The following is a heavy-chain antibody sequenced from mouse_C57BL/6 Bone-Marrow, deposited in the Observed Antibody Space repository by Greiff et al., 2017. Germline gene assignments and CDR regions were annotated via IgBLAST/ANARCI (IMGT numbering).Heavy chain of an antibody. V-gene: IGHV14-4*01. J-gene: IGHJ4*01. CDR2: IDPENGDT. Sequence: EVQLQQSGAELVRPGASVKLSCTASGFNIKDDYMHWVKQRPEQGLEWIGWIDPENGDTEYASKFQGKATITADTSSNTAYLQLSSLTSEDTAVYYCTTIWDGGLDAMDYWGQGTSVTVSS. D-gene: IGHD4-1*01. CDR1: GFNIKDDY. CDR3: TTIWDGGLDAMDY.